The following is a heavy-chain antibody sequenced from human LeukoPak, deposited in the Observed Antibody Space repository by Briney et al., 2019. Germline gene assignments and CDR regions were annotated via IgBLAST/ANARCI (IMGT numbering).Heavy chain of an antibody. CDR1: GFTFSSYG. Sequence: GGSLRLSCAASGFTFSSYGMSWVRQAPGKGLEWVSGISGSGDTTNYADSVQGRFTISRDNSKNTLYLQMNSLRAEDTAVYYCAKDGIGYRIFYYMDVWGKGTTVTVSS. CDR2: ISGSGDTT. D-gene: IGHD2-15*01. J-gene: IGHJ6*03. CDR3: AKDGIGYRIFYYMDV. V-gene: IGHV3-23*01.